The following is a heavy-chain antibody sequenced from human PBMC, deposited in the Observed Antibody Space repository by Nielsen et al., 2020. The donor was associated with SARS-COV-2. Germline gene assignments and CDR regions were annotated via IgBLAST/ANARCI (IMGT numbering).Heavy chain of an antibody. CDR3: ARDRYQLLDERKNYYYYMDV. CDR1: GYTFTNYY. Sequence: ASVKVSCKASGYTFTNYYMHWVRQAPGQGLEWMGIINTSDGSTSYAQKFQGRVTMTRDTSTSTVYMELSSLRSEDTAVYYCARDRYQLLDERKNYYYYMDVWGKGTTVTVSS. V-gene: IGHV1-46*01. J-gene: IGHJ6*03. D-gene: IGHD2-2*01. CDR2: INTSDGST.